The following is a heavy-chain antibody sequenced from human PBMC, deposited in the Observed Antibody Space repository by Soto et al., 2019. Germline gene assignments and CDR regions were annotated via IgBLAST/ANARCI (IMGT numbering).Heavy chain of an antibody. V-gene: IGHV3-23*01. Sequence: VGALRLSCAASGFTLSSYAMSWVRQAPGKGLEWVSTISAGGVSTYYAYSVKGRFTISSDNSKTTLYLQMNSLRAEDTAVYYCANQYFDYWGQGTLVTVSS. CDR2: ISAGGVST. CDR3: ANQYFDY. CDR1: GFTLSSYA. J-gene: IGHJ4*02.